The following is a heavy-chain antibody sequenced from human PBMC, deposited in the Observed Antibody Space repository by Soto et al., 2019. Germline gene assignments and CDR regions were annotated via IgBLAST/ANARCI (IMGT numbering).Heavy chain of an antibody. CDR3: AKDLFWSGYPMNLYYYYGMDV. D-gene: IGHD3-3*01. Sequence: GGSLRLSCAASGFTFSSYGMHWVRQAPGKGLEWVAVISYDGSNKYYADSVKGRFTISRDNSKNTLYLQMNSLRAEDTAVYYCAKDLFWSGYPMNLYYYYGMDVWGQGTTVTVSS. CDR1: GFTFSSYG. CDR2: ISYDGSNK. J-gene: IGHJ6*02. V-gene: IGHV3-30*18.